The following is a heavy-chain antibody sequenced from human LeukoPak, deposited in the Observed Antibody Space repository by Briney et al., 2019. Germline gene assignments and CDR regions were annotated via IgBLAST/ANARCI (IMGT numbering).Heavy chain of an antibody. J-gene: IGHJ4*02. V-gene: IGHV4-39*07. CDR3: ASYDSSGLVGY. Sequence: SETLSLTCTVSGGSISSSSYYWGWIRQPPGKGLEWIGSIYYSGSTHYNPSLKSRVTISVDTSKNQFSLKLSSVTAADTAVYYCASYDSSGLVGYWGQGTLVTVSS. CDR1: GGSISSSSYY. CDR2: IYYSGST. D-gene: IGHD3-22*01.